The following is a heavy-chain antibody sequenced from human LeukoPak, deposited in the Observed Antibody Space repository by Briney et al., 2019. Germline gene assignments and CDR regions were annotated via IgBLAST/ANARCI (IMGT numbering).Heavy chain of an antibody. CDR3: AKSSGFPGGWFDP. CDR1: GFTFSSYG. D-gene: IGHD3-16*01. J-gene: IGHJ5*02. CDR2: ISYDGSNK. V-gene: IGHV3-30*18. Sequence: GGSLRLSCAASGFTFSSYGMHWVRQAPGKGLEWVAVISYDGSNKYYADSVKGRFTISRDNSKNTLYLQMNSLRAEDTAVYYCAKSSGFPGGWFDPWGQGTLVTVSS.